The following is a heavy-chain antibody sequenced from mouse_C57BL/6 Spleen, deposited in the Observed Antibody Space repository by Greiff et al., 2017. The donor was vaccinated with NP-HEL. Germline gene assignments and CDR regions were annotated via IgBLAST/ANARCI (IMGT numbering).Heavy chain of an antibody. V-gene: IGHV1-42*01. Sequence: VQLQQSGPELVKPGASVKISCTASGYSFTGYYMNWVKQSPEKSLEWIGEINPSTGGTTYNQKFKAKATLTVDKSSSTAYLQLKSLTSEDSAVYYCARDGYSAYWGQGTPVTVSA. D-gene: IGHD2-3*01. CDR3: ARDGYSAY. J-gene: IGHJ3*01. CDR2: INPSTGGT. CDR1: GYSFTGYY.